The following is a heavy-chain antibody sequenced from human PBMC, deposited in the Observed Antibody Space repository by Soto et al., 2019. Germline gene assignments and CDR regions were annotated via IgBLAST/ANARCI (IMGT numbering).Heavy chain of an antibody. J-gene: IGHJ4*02. CDR1: GGSISSGGYY. CDR2: IYYSGST. Sequence: SETLSLTCTVSGGSISSGGYYWSWIRQHPGKGLEWIEYIYYSGSTYYNPSLKSRVTISVDTSKNQFSLKLSSVTAADTAVYYCARDGEQLAFDYWGQGTLVTVSS. V-gene: IGHV4-31*03. D-gene: IGHD6-13*01. CDR3: ARDGEQLAFDY.